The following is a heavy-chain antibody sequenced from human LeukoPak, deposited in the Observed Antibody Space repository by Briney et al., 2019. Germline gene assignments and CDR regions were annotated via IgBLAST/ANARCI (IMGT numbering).Heavy chain of an antibody. J-gene: IGHJ4*02. CDR1: GGSFSGYY. Sequence: SETLSLTCAVYGGSFSGYYWSWIRQPPGKGLEWIGEINHSGSTNYNPSLKSRVTISVDTSKNQFSLKLSSVTAADTAVYYCARVDTAMVFDYWGQGTLVTVSS. D-gene: IGHD5-18*01. V-gene: IGHV4-34*01. CDR3: ARVDTAMVFDY. CDR2: INHSGST.